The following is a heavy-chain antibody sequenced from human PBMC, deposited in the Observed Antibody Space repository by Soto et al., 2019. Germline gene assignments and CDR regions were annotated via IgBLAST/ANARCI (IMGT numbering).Heavy chain of an antibody. CDR1: GFSVSIY. Sequence: PGGSLRLSCAASGFSVSIYMSWVRQAPGKGLEWVSTLSDRGTSHYADSVTGRFSVSRDNSKNTLYLQMNGLRVDDTAIYDCAGDYASGDYDGRGQGTQVTVSS. CDR3: AGDYASGDYDG. J-gene: IGHJ4*02. V-gene: IGHV3-53*01. CDR2: LSDRGTS. D-gene: IGHD4-17*01.